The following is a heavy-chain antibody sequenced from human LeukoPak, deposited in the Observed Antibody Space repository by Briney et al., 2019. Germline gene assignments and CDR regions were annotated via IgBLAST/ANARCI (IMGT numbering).Heavy chain of an antibody. V-gene: IGHV7-4-1*02. CDR3: ARGVAPYYYYYYGMDV. CDR1: GYTFTSYA. Sequence: ASVKVSCKASGYTFTSYAMNWVRQAPGQGLEWMGWINTNTGNPTYAQGFTGRFVFSLDTSVSTAYLQISSLKAEDTAVYYCARGVAPYYYYYYGMDVWGQGTTVTVSS. J-gene: IGHJ6*02. CDR2: INTNTGNP.